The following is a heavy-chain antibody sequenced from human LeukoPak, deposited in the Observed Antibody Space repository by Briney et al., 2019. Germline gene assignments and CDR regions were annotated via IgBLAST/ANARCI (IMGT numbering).Heavy chain of an antibody. D-gene: IGHD4-23*01. J-gene: IGHJ4*02. CDR2: TNPNSGGT. Sequence: ASVKVSCKASGYTFTGYYMHWVRQAPGQGLEWMGWTNPNSGGTNYAQKFQGWVTMTRDTSISTAYMELSRLRSDDTAVYYCARQDYGGNSGFDYWGQGTLVTVSS. CDR1: GYTFTGYY. V-gene: IGHV1-2*04. CDR3: ARQDYGGNSGFDY.